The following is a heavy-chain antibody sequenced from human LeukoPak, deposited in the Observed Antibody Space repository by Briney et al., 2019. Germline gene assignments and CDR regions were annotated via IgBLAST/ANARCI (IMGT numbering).Heavy chain of an antibody. V-gene: IGHV3-74*01. Sequence: PGGSLRLSCVVSGLTFSNHWMHWVRHAPGKGLVWVSHINNEGSDTRYADSVKGRFTISRDNGKNTVYLQMNSLRADDAAVYYCATKAGNFQERVSLDYWGQGILVTVSS. CDR1: GLTFSNHW. D-gene: IGHD1-1*01. J-gene: IGHJ4*02. CDR2: INNEGSDT. CDR3: ATKAGNFQERVSLDY.